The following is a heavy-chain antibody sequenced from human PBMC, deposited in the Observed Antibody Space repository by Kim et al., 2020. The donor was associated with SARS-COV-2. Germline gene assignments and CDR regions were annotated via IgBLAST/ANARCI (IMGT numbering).Heavy chain of an antibody. V-gene: IGHV3-49*03. Sequence: GGSLRLSCTASGLTFGDYAMSWFRQAPGKGLEWVGFIRIKAYGGTTDYAASVKGRFTISRDDSKSIAYLQMNSLKTEDTAVYYCTRGWYYDSSGTGIWFDPWGQGTLVTVSS. CDR3: TRGWYYDSSGTGIWFDP. J-gene: IGHJ5*02. CDR1: GLTFGDYA. CDR2: IRIKAYGGTT. D-gene: IGHD3-22*01.